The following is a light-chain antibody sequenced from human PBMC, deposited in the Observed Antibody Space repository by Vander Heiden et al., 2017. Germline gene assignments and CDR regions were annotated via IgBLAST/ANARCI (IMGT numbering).Light chain of an antibody. CDR1: QSDSSSY. CDR2: GAS. CDR3: QQYGSSPYT. Sequence: DIVLTQSPRTLSLSPGERATQSFRASQSDSSSYLAWYQQKAGQAPRLVIYGASSRATGSPDRLSGSGSGTDCTLTISRLEPGDFAGYYCQQYGSSPYTFGQGTKLEIK. J-gene: IGKJ2*01. V-gene: IGKV3-20*01.